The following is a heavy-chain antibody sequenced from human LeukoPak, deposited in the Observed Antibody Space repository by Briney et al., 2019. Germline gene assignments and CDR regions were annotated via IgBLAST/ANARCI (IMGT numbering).Heavy chain of an antibody. CDR3: TSRVVTTNDY. CDR2: IKRKTDGVTT. CDR1: GFNFNNAW. J-gene: IGHJ4*02. D-gene: IGHD2-21*02. Sequence: GGSLRLSCVASGFNFNNAWMNWVRQAPGKGLEWVGRIKRKTDGVTTDYPAPVKGRFTISRDDSKTTLYLHMNSLKTEDTAVYYRTSRVVTTNDYWGQGTLVTVSS. V-gene: IGHV3-15*01.